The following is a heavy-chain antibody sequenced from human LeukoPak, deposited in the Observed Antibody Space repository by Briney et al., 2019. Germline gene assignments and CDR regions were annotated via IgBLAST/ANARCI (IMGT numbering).Heavy chain of an antibody. V-gene: IGHV4-59*01. CDR3: ARGRLVDFDC. CDR1: GGSISNYY. D-gene: IGHD6-19*01. CDR2: IYYSGGT. J-gene: IGHJ4*02. Sequence: SETLSLTCTVSGGSISNYYWSWIRQPPGKGLEWIGYIYYSGGTNYNPSPNSRVTISVDTSKNQFSLKLSSVTAADTAVYYCARGRLVDFDCWGQGTLVTVSS.